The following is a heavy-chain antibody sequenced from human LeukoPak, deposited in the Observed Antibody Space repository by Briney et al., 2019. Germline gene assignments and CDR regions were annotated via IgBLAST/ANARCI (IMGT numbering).Heavy chain of an antibody. D-gene: IGHD2-21*01. J-gene: IGHJ4*02. CDR1: GFTFSYFA. CDR2: IGYNGGIK. Sequence: AGSLTLSCAASGFTFSYFAMDWVRQSPGKGLEWVATIGYNGGIKHNAGSEKRRFTTSRDNSKKRRYLQMNSLRAEDTAVYYCARGGDATASLLASWGQGTLVTVSS. V-gene: IGHV3-30*02. CDR3: ARGGDATASLLAS.